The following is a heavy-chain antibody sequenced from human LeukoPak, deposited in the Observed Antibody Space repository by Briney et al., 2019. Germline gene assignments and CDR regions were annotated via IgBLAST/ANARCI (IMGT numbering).Heavy chain of an antibody. CDR2: IYPGDSDT. D-gene: IGHD2-15*01. J-gene: IGHJ5*02. Sequence: GESVQICCKGSGYSFTSYWIGWVRQMPGKGLEWMGIIYPGDSDTRYSPSFQGQVTISADKSISTAYLQWSSLKASDTAMYYCARSAVAATLYQFGGTNWFDPWGQGTLVTVSS. CDR3: ARSAVAATLYQFGGTNWFDP. CDR1: GYSFTSYW. V-gene: IGHV5-51*01.